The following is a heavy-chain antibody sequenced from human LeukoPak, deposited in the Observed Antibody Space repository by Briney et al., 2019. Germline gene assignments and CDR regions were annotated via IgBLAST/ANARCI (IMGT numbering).Heavy chain of an antibody. Sequence: GGSLRLSCAASGFTFSSYWMHWVRQAPGKGLVWVSRINSDGSSTSYADSVKGRFTISRGNAKNSLYLQMNSLRAEDTAVYYCAKGGPVSSKSITMIRGTRRYNYYMDVWGKGTTVTISS. CDR2: INSDGSST. V-gene: IGHV3-74*01. J-gene: IGHJ6*03. CDR3: AKGGPVSSKSITMIRGTRRYNYYMDV. CDR1: GFTFSSYW. D-gene: IGHD3-10*01.